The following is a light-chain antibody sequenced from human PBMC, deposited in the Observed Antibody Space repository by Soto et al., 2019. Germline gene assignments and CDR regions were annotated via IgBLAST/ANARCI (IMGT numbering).Light chain of an antibody. CDR1: QGIRSH. V-gene: IGKV1-9*01. J-gene: IGKJ2*01. CDR2: AAS. Sequence: DVQLTQSPSFLSASVGDRVTITCRASQGIRSHLAWYQQTPGRGPKLLIYAASTLLSGVPSRFSGSGFGTDVTIAISNLQPEECGTSCCQQVDGSPHTFGQGTKLEF. CDR3: QQVDGSPHT.